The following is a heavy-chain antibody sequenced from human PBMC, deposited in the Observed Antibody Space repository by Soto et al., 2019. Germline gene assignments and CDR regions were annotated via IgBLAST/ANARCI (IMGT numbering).Heavy chain of an antibody. D-gene: IGHD4-17*01. CDR2: IGSGGST. CDR3: AKDLGSPTVVTPELEFDY. CDR1: GFTFSSYA. J-gene: IGHJ4*02. Sequence: LRLSCAASGFTFSSYAMTWVRQAPGKGLEWVSAIGSGGSTYYADSVKGRFTISRDNSRNTLYLQMNSLRADDTAVYYCAKDLGSPTVVTPELEFDYWGQGTLVTVSS. V-gene: IGHV3-23*01.